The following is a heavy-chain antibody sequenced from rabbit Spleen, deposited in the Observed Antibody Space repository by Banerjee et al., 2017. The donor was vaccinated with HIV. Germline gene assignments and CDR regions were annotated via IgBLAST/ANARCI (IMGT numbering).Heavy chain of an antibody. CDR2: IFTGSSGTT. V-gene: IGHV1S40*01. J-gene: IGHJ6*01. CDR1: GFSFSSADY. D-gene: IGHD6-1*01. Sequence: QSLEESGGDLVKPGASLTLTCTASGFSFSSADYMCWIRQAPGKGLEWIGCIFTGSSGTTFYASWAKSRFTIPKTPSTTVTLQMASPTAADTATNLCARDFLGNNGYNLWGPGTLITVS. CDR3: ARDFLGNNGYNL.